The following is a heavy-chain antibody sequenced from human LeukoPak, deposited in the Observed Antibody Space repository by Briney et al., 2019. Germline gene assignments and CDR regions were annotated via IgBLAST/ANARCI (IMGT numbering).Heavy chain of an antibody. CDR1: GFTFSSYA. Sequence: GGSLRLSFAASGFTFSSYAMSWVRQAPGKGLEWVSAISGSGGSTYYADSVKGRFTISRDNSKSTLYLQMNSLRAEDTAVYYCAKGRKRTTVTTFDYWGQGTLVTVSS. CDR3: AKGRKRTTVTTFDY. V-gene: IGHV3-23*01. CDR2: ISGSGGST. D-gene: IGHD4-17*01. J-gene: IGHJ4*02.